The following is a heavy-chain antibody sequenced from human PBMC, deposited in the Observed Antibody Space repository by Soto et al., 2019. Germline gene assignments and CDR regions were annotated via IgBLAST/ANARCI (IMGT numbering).Heavy chain of an antibody. V-gene: IGHV3-23*01. CDR2: TGLNGRTT. D-gene: IGHD2-2*02. J-gene: IGHJ4*02. CDR3: ATFNTPPRSFDY. Sequence: EVQLLESGGGLVQPGGSLRLSCAASGFTFSMSAMTWVRQAPGKGLEWVSTTGLNGRTTYYADSVKGRFTVSRDNSKNTLDLNMSSGGAEDRAVYSCATFNTPPRSFDYWAQEPLSPFPS. CDR1: GFTFSMSA.